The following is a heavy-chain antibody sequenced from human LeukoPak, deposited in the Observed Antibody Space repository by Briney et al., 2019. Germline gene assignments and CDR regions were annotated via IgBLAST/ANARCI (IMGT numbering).Heavy chain of an antibody. V-gene: IGHV3-53*01. CDR1: GFSVRTNF. Sequence: GGSLRLSCAVSGFSVRTNFMSWVRQAPGKGLEWVSLIYSGGTTYYADSVKGRLTISRDNSKNTLYLQMNSLRAEDTAVYYCARRAGGYSHPYDYWGQGILVTVSS. CDR3: ARRAGGYSHPYDY. J-gene: IGHJ4*02. CDR2: IYSGGTT. D-gene: IGHD4-23*01.